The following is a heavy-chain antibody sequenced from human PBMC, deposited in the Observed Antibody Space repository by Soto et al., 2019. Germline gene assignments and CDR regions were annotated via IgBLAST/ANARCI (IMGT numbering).Heavy chain of an antibody. V-gene: IGHV3-7*01. D-gene: IGHD6-13*01. CDR2: IKQDGSEK. J-gene: IGHJ6*03. Sequence: EVQLVESGGGLVQPGGSLRLSCAASGFTFSSYWMSWVRQAPGQGLEWVANIKQDGSEKYYVDSVKGRFTISRDNAKNSLYLQMNSLRAEDTAVYYCARAGYSSSWSNYYYYYYMDVWGKGTTVTVSS. CDR1: GFTFSSYW. CDR3: ARAGYSSSWSNYYYYYYMDV.